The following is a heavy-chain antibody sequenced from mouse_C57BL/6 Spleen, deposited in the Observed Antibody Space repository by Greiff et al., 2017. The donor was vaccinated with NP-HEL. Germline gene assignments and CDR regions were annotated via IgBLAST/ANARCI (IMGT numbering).Heavy chain of an antibody. D-gene: IGHD2-5*01. CDR1: GFTFTDYY. CDR3: VKAYSNYGYAMDY. V-gene: IGHV7-4*01. J-gene: IGHJ4*01. CDR2: IRNKANGYTT. Sequence: EVKLVESGGGLVQPGASLRLSCAASGFTFTDYYMSWVRQPPGQAPEWLALIRNKANGYTTEYTASVKGRFTISRDNSQNVLYLQMNTLSAEDSATYYGVKAYSNYGYAMDYWGQGTSVTVSS.